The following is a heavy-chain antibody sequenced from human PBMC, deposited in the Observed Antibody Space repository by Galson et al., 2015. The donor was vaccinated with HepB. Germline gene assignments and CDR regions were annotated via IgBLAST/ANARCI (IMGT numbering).Heavy chain of an antibody. D-gene: IGHD3-16*01. CDR3: ARGQWGRRYYFDY. J-gene: IGHJ4*02. CDR2: IDWDADK. V-gene: IGHV2-70*01. Sequence: PALVKPTQTLTLTCTFSGFSLNTSGMCVSWIRQPPGKALEWLALIDWDADKYYSTSLKTRLTISKDTSKNQVVLTMANMDPLDTATYYCARGQWGRRYYFDYWGQGTLVTVSS. CDR1: GFSLNTSGMC.